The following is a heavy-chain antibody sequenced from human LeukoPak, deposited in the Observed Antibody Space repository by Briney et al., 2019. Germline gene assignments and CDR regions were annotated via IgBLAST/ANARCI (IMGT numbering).Heavy chain of an antibody. Sequence: SETLSLTCTVSGGSISSSSYYWGWIRQPPGKGLEWIGSIYYSGSTYYNPSLKSRVTISVDTSKNQFSLKLSSVTAADTAVYYCARGLGSGIFDYWGQGTLVTVSS. CDR1: GGSISSSSYY. J-gene: IGHJ4*02. CDR2: IYYSGST. V-gene: IGHV4-39*07. D-gene: IGHD3-10*01. CDR3: ARGLGSGIFDY.